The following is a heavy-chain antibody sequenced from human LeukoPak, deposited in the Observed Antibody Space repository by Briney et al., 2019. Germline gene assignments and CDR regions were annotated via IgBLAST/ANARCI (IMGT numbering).Heavy chain of an antibody. D-gene: IGHD5-18*01. CDR1: GGSISSYY. Sequence: SETLSLTCTVSGGSISSYYWSWIRQPPGKGLEWIGYIYYSGSTNYNPSLKSRVTISVDTSKNQFSLKLSSVTAADTAVYYCARDERHSYGYGYFDYWGQGTLVTVSS. CDR2: IYYSGST. CDR3: ARDERHSYGYGYFDY. V-gene: IGHV4-59*01. J-gene: IGHJ4*02.